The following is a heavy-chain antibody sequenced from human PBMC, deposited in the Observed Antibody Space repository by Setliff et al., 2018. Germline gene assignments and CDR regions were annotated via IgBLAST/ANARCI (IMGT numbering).Heavy chain of an antibody. CDR3: ARDLPKYSSSSVDNYFDY. J-gene: IGHJ4*02. D-gene: IGHD6-6*01. Sequence: PSETLSLTCAVYGGSFSGYYWSWIRQPPGKGLEWIGEINHSGSTNYNPSLKSRVTISVDTSKNQFSLKLSSVTAADTAVYYCARDLPKYSSSSVDNYFDYWGQGTLVTVSS. CDR1: GGSFSGYY. V-gene: IGHV4-34*01. CDR2: INHSGST.